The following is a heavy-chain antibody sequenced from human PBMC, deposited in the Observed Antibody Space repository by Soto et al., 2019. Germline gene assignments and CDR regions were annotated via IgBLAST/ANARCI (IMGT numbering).Heavy chain of an antibody. D-gene: IGHD2-21*01. CDR1: GGTFSSHA. Sequence: QVRLVQSGAEVKKPGSSVKVSCKASGGTFSSHAITWVRQAPGQGLEWMGGIIPIFGPANYAQKFQGRVTVTADEFSRTDQMDLNSPRSEDTAVYYCAGPSGNPSGEYGLDFWGQGPRVTVSS. V-gene: IGHV1-69*01. CDR2: IIPIFGPA. CDR3: AGPSGNPSGEYGLDF. J-gene: IGHJ6*02.